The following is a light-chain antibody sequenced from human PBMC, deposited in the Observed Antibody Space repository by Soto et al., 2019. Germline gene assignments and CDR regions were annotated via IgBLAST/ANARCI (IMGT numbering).Light chain of an antibody. CDR2: DVS. V-gene: IGLV2-14*01. J-gene: IGLJ3*02. CDR3: GSFTSSSTLV. Sequence: QSVLTQPRSVSGSPGQSVTISCTGTSSDVGGYNYVSWYQQHPGKAPKLMIYDVSNRPSGVSNRFSGSKSGNTASLTISGLQAEDEADYYCGSFTSSSTLVFGGGTKLTVL. CDR1: SSDVGGYNY.